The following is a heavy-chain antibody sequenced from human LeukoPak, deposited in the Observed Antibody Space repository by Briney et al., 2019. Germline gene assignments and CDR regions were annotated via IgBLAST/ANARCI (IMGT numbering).Heavy chain of an antibody. Sequence: SQTLSLNCTVSGGSISSGGYYWSWIRQHPGKGLEWIGYIYYSGSTYYNPSLKSRVTISVDTSKNQFSLKLCSVTAADTAVYYCARDRNYYDSSGLPRDMLRIYGMDVWGQGTTVTVSS. CDR2: IYYSGST. D-gene: IGHD3-22*01. J-gene: IGHJ6*02. CDR3: ARDRNYYDSSGLPRDMLRIYGMDV. V-gene: IGHV4-31*03. CDR1: GGSISSGGYY.